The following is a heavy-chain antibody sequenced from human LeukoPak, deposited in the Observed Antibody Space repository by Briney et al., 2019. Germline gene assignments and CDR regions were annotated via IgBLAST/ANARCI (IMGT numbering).Heavy chain of an antibody. D-gene: IGHD2-15*01. CDR2: VYTSGST. J-gene: IGHJ6*02. CDR3: ARVPTLGYCSGGSCYLFDYYYYGMDV. Sequence: SETLSLTCTVSGGSISSYYWSWIRQPAGKGLEWIGRVYTSGSTNYNPSLKSRVTVSVDTPKNQFSLKLSSVTAADTAVYYCARVPTLGYCSGGSCYLFDYYYYGMDVWGQGTTVTVSS. CDR1: GGSISSYY. V-gene: IGHV4-4*07.